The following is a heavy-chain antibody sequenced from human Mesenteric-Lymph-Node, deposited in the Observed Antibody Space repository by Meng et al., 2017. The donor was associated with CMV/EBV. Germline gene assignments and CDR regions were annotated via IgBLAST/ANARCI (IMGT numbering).Heavy chain of an antibody. CDR3: ASILSSIAARPPDY. J-gene: IGHJ4*02. CDR2: IRYDGSNK. V-gene: IGHV3-30*02. CDR1: GFTFSAYG. Sequence: GESLKISCVASGFTFSAYGMHWVRQAPGKGLEWVAFIRYDGSNKYYADSVKGRFTISRDNSKNTLYLQMNSLRAEDTAVYYCASILSSIAARPPDYWGQGTLVTVSS. D-gene: IGHD6-6*01.